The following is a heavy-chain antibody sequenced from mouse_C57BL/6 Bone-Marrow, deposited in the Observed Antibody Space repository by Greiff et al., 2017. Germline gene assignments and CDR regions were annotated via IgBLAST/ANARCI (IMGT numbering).Heavy chain of an antibody. CDR2: IYPRSGNT. V-gene: IGHV1-81*01. J-gene: IGHJ3*01. Sequence: VKLQESGAELARPGASVKLSCKASGYTFTSYGISWVKQRTGQGLEWIGEIYPRSGNTYYNEKFKGKATLTADKSSSTAYMELHSLTSEDCAVYFCARSGFAWFAYWGQGTLVTVSA. CDR3: ARSGFAWFAY. CDR1: GYTFTSYG.